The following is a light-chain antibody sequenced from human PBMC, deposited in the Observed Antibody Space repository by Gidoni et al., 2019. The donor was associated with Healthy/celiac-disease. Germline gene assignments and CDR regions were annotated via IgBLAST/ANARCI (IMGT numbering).Light chain of an antibody. V-gene: IGKV1-39*01. J-gene: IGKJ1*01. CDR2: AAS. CDR3: QQSYSTLGT. CDR1: QSISSY. Sequence: DIQMTQSPSSLSASVGDRVTITCRASQSISSYLNWYQQKPGKDPKLLIYAASSLQSGVPSRFSGSGSGTDFTLTISSLQPEDCSTYYCQQSYSTLGTFGQGTKVEIK.